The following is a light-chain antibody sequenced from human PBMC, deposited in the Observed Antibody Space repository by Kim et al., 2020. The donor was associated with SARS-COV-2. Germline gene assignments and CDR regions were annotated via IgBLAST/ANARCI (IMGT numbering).Light chain of an antibody. CDR3: SSFAGNSNFV. CDR1: SSDVGGYNY. Sequence: QSALTQPRSVSGSPGQSVTISCTGTSSDVGGYNYVSWYQQHPGKAPKLMIYDVSKRPSGVPDRFSGSKSGNTASLTVSGLQAEDEADYYCSSFAGNSNFVFGTGTKVTVL. V-gene: IGLV2-11*01. J-gene: IGLJ1*01. CDR2: DVS.